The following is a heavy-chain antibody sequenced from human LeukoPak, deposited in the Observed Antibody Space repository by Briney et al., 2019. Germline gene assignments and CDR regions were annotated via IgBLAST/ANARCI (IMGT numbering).Heavy chain of an antibody. D-gene: IGHD2-8*01. CDR3: VKSGVAVYGIGHFDY. V-gene: IGHV3-64D*09. CDR2: ISSDGDST. J-gene: IGHJ4*02. Sequence: GGSLRLSCSASGFSFSSFAMYWVRQVPGKGLEYVSSISSDGDSTKYADSMKGRFTISRDNSKNTLFLQMSSLRPDDSALYHCVKSGVAVYGIGHFDYWGQGTLVTVSS. CDR1: GFSFSSFA.